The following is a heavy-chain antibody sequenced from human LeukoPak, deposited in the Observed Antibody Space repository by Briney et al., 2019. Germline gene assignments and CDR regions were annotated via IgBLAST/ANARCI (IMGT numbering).Heavy chain of an antibody. V-gene: IGHV3-21*04. CDR2: ISSSSSYI. CDR1: GFTFSSYS. J-gene: IGHJ4*02. D-gene: IGHD3-22*01. CDR3: AKSEDYDTREDY. Sequence: GGSLRLSGAASGFTFSSYSMNWVRQAPGKGLEWVSSISSSSSYIYYADSVKGRFTISRDNAKNSLYLQMKSLRAEDTAVYYCAKSEDYDTREDYWGQGTLVTVSS.